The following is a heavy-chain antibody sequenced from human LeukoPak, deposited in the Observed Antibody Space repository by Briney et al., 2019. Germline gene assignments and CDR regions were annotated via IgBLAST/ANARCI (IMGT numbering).Heavy chain of an antibody. CDR1: GFIVSNNY. J-gene: IGHJ4*02. CDR3: ARVAFRSSSYISGIDY. V-gene: IGHV3-53*01. Sequence: GGSLRLSCATSGFIVSNNYMSWVRQAPGKGLEWVSIIDSGYTTNYIDSVKDRFTISRDSSRNMVYLQMNSLRAEDTAVYYCARVAFRSSSYISGIDYWGQGTLVTVSS. CDR2: IDSGYTT. D-gene: IGHD6-6*01.